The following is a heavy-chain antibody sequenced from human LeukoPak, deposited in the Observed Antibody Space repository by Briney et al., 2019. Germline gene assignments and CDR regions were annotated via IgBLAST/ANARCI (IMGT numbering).Heavy chain of an antibody. J-gene: IGHJ6*02. D-gene: IGHD3-3*01. V-gene: IGHV3-30-3*01. Sequence: GGSLRLSCAASGFTFSSYWMHWVRQAPGKGLEWVAVISYDGSNKYYADSVKGRFTISRDNSKNTLYLQMNSLRAEDTAVYYCARDPIFGVVIFPLPYGMDVWGQGTTVTVSS. CDR3: ARDPIFGVVIFPLPYGMDV. CDR2: ISYDGSNK. CDR1: GFTFSSYW.